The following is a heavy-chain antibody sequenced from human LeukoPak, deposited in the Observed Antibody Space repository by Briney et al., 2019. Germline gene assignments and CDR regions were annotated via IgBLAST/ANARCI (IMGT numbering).Heavy chain of an antibody. V-gene: IGHV3-7*01. CDR2: IKQDGSER. J-gene: IGHJ3*02. CDR3: AREGNTADAFDI. CDR1: GFTFSSYW. D-gene: IGHD5-18*01. Sequence: GGSLRLSCAASGFTFSSYWMSWVRQAPGKGLEWVANIKQDGSERYYVDSVKGRFTISRDNGKNSLYLQMNSLRAEDTAVYYCAREGNTADAFDIWGQGTMVTVSS.